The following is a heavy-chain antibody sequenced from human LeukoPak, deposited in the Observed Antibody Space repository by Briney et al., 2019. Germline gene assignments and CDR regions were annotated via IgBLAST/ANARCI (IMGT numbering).Heavy chain of an antibody. J-gene: IGHJ5*02. CDR2: INHSGST. CDR3: ARERFLEWLSYNWFDP. D-gene: IGHD3-3*01. V-gene: IGHV4-34*01. Sequence: SETLSLTCAVYGGSFSGYYWSWIRQPPGKGLEWLGEINHSGSTNYNPSLKSRVTISVDTSKNQFSLKLSSVTAADTAVYYCARERFLEWLSYNWFDPWGQGTLVTVSS. CDR1: GGSFSGYY.